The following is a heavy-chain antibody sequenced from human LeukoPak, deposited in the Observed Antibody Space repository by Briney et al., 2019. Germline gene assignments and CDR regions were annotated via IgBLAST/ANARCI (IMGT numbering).Heavy chain of an antibody. CDR2: IYTSGST. V-gene: IGHV4-61*02. Sequence: SQTLSLTCTVSGGSISSGSYYWSWIRQPAGKGLEWIGRIYTSGSTNYNPSLKSRVTISVDTSKNQFSLKLSSVTAADTAVYYCASITMVRGRSRYFDYWGQGTLVTVSS. D-gene: IGHD3-10*01. CDR1: GGSISSGSYY. J-gene: IGHJ4*02. CDR3: ASITMVRGRSRYFDY.